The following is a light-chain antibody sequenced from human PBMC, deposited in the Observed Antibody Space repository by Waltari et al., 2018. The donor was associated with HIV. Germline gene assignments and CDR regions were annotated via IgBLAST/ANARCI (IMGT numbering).Light chain of an antibody. CDR1: SPNVGRDN. V-gene: IGLV1-47*01. J-gene: IGLJ1*01. CDR3: AAWDNILSGYV. CDR2: NDY. Sequence: QSALTQPPSTSGTPGQRVTMSCSGSSPNVGRDNVYWYQQIPGTAPKPLIYNDYQRPSGVPDRFSGSKSGTSASLAISGLRSEDEADYYCAAWDNILSGYVFGTGTKVTVL.